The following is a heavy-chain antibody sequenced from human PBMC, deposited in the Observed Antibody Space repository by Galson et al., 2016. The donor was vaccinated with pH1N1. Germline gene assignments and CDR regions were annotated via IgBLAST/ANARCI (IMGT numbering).Heavy chain of an antibody. J-gene: IGHJ4*02. CDR3: ARDPNSGWYTDY. CDR2: INPNSGGT. D-gene: IGHD6-19*01. V-gene: IGHV1-2*02. Sequence: SVKVSCKASGYTFSGYYMHWVRQAPGQGLEWMGWINPNSGGTSYAPKFQGRVTMTRDTSISTGYMELSRLRSDDTAVYYCARDPNSGWYTDYWGQGTPVTVSS. CDR1: GYTFSGYY.